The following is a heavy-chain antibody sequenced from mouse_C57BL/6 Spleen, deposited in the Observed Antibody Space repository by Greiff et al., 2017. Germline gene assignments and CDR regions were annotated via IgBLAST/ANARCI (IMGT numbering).Heavy chain of an antibody. CDR3: ARSTMGNFDY. J-gene: IGHJ2*01. V-gene: IGHV1-26*01. D-gene: IGHD1-1*02. Sequence: EVQLQQSGPELVKPGASVKISCKASGYTFTDYYMNWVKQSHGKSLEWIGDINPNNGGTSYNQKFKGKATLTVDKSSSTAYMALRSLTSEDSAVYYCARSTMGNFDYWGQGTTLTVSS. CDR1: GYTFTDYY. CDR2: INPNNGGT.